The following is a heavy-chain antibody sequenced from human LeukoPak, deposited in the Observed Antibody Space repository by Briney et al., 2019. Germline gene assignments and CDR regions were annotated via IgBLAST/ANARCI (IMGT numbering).Heavy chain of an antibody. CDR1: GFTFDDYA. CDR2: ITWNGGIR. D-gene: IGHD1-26*01. Sequence: GGSLRLSCVASGFTFDDYAMDWVRQSPGRGLEWVAGITWNGGIRVYADSVKGRFTISRDNAKNSLYLQMNSLRSEDTALYYCAKDLTPSQENSGIDYWGQGTRVTVSS. J-gene: IGHJ4*02. CDR3: AKDLTPSQENSGIDY. V-gene: IGHV3-9*01.